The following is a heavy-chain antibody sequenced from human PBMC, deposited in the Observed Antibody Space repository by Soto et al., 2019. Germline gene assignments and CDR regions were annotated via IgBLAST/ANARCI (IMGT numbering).Heavy chain of an antibody. J-gene: IGHJ5*02. CDR1: GGSISRSSYS. V-gene: IGHV4-39*01. D-gene: IGHD3-10*01. CDR2: IYYSGST. Sequence: LETLSLACTVPGGSISRSSYSWGWIRKPPGKGLEWIGSIYYSGSTYYNPSLKSRVTISVDTSKNQFSLKLSSVTAADTAVYYCARTYYYGSGSSNWFFPCGQRTRVTVSS. CDR3: ARTYYYGSGSSNWFFP.